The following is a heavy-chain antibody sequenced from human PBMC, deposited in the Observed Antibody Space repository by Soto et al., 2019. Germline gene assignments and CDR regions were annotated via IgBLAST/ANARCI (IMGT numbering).Heavy chain of an antibody. CDR3: AKVSRGIGVVPAALN. CDR2: ISGSGGST. V-gene: IGHV3-23*01. Sequence: EVQLLESGGGLVQPGGSLRLSCVASGHTFHSYAMSWVRQAPGKGLEWASGISGSGGSTYYEDSVRGRITISRDDPKNTLYLQMNSLRGEDTAVYYCAKVSRGIGVVPAALNWGQGTLVNVSS. CDR1: GHTFHSYA. J-gene: IGHJ4*02. D-gene: IGHD2-2*01.